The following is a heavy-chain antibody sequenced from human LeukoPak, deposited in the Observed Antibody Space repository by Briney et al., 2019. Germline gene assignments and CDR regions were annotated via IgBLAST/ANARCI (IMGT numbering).Heavy chain of an antibody. CDR2: INSDGSST. J-gene: IGHJ4*02. CDR3: ARVPGRLGYFDY. V-gene: IGHV3-74*01. CDR1: GFTFSSYW. D-gene: IGHD3-10*01. Sequence: GGSLRLSCVASGFTFSSYWMHWVRQAPGKGLVWVSRINSDGSSTSYADSVKGRFTISRDNAKNTLYLQMNSLRAEDTAVYYCARVPGRLGYFDYWGQGTLVTVSS.